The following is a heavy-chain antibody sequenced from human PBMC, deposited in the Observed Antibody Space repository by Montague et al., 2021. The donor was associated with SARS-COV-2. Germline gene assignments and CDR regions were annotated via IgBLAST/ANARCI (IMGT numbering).Heavy chain of an antibody. CDR3: VRKGSGRSDLAY. V-gene: IGHV4-4*02. D-gene: IGHD1-26*01. Sequence: SETLSLTCFRLGEWNSADNRWTSGLQSTGNGLEWVGEIYHTGSTKYKPSLKSRVSMSVDKSWNQFSLRLTSVTAADTAIYYCVRKGSGRSDLAYWGQGTLVTVSS. CDR1: GEWNSADNR. J-gene: IGHJ4*02. CDR2: IYHTGST.